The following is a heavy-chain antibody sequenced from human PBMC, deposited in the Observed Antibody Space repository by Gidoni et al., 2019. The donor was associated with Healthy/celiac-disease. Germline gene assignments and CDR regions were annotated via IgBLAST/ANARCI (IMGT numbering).Heavy chain of an antibody. Sequence: QVQLVESGGGVVQPGRSLRLSCAASGFTFRSYAMHWVRQAPGKGLEWVAVISYDGSNKYYADSVKGRFTISRDNSKNTLYLQMNSLRAEDTAVYYCAREGQQLFDYWGQGTLVTVSS. V-gene: IGHV3-30*01. CDR2: ISYDGSNK. CDR3: AREGQQLFDY. D-gene: IGHD6-13*01. J-gene: IGHJ4*02. CDR1: GFTFRSYA.